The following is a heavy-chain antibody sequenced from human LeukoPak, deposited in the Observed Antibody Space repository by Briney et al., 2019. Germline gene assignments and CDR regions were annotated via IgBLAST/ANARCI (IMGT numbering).Heavy chain of an antibody. Sequence: SETLSLTCTVSGVSISSYYWSWLRQPPGKGLEWIGHIYYSGSTNYNPSLKSRFTISVDTSKNQFSLKLRSVTAADTAVFYCASSGGNSGSHSTYYYYGMDVWGQGTTVTVSS. CDR3: ASSGGNSGSHSTYYYYGMDV. J-gene: IGHJ6*02. D-gene: IGHD1-26*01. V-gene: IGHV4-59*01. CDR2: IYYSGST. CDR1: GVSISSYY.